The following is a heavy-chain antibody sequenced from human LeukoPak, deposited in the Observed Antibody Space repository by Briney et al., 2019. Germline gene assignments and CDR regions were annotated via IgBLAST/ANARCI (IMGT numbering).Heavy chain of an antibody. CDR3: ARDLISTPYWELDY. V-gene: IGHV1-2*06. Sequence: GASVKVSCKTSGYTFAGYFLHWVRQAPTQGLQWMGRINANNGDTDLAQDFQDRVTMTRDTSIYTAYMELSSLTSDDTAIYYCARDLISTPYWELDYWGQGTLVAVSS. CDR1: GYTFAGYF. D-gene: IGHD1-26*01. J-gene: IGHJ4*02. CDR2: INANNGDT.